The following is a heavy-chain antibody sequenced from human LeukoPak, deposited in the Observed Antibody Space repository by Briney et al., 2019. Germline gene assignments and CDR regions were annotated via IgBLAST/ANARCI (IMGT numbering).Heavy chain of an antibody. V-gene: IGHV3-48*03. CDR2: ISSSGSTI. Sequence: GGSLRLYCAVSGHTFGSYAMQWVRQAPGKGLEWVSYISSSGSTIYYADSVKGRFTISRDNAKNSLYLQMNSLRAEDTAVYYCAELGITMIGGVWGKGTTVTISS. CDR1: GHTFGSYA. D-gene: IGHD3-10*02. CDR3: AELGITMIGGV. J-gene: IGHJ6*04.